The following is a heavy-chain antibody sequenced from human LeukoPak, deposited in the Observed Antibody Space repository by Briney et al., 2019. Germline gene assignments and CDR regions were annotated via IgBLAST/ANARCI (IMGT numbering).Heavy chain of an antibody. Sequence: SVKVSCKASGYTFTNYDIHWVRQAPGQGLEWMGGIIPIFGTANYAQKFQGRVTITADESTSTAYMELSSLRSEDTAVYYCAGGYSYGRLKDSGGQGTLVTVSS. D-gene: IGHD5-18*01. V-gene: IGHV1-69*13. J-gene: IGHJ4*02. CDR3: AGGYSYGRLKDS. CDR2: IIPIFGTA. CDR1: GYTFTNYD.